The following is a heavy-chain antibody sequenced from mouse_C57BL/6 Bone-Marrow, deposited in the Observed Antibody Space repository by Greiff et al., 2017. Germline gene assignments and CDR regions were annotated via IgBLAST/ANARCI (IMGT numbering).Heavy chain of an antibody. CDR1: GYTFTTYP. D-gene: IGHD2-1*01. V-gene: IGHV1-47*01. CDR2: FHPYNDDT. Sequence: VQLVESGAELVKPGASVKMSCKASGYTFTTYPIEWMKQNPGKSLEWIGNFHPYNDDTKYNEKFKGKATLTVAKSSSTVYLELSRLTSDDAAVYYCARGGNYGGYYFDYWGQGTTLTVSS. J-gene: IGHJ2*01. CDR3: ARGGNYGGYYFDY.